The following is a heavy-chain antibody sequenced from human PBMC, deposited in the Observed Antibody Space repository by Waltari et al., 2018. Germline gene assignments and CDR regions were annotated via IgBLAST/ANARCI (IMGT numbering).Heavy chain of an antibody. CDR3: AGQRYYNDRSGPRGWRLDY. CDR2: VFFTGTT. CDR1: GGSVTSSTYY. D-gene: IGHD3-22*01. V-gene: IGHV4-39*01. J-gene: IGHJ4*02. Sequence: QPQLQESGPGLVKPSETLSLTCIVTGGSVTSSTYYWAWIRQPPGKGLEGIGGVFFTGTTYHNPSLESRVTISADTSSDQFSLNLSSVSAADTAVYYCAGQRYYNDRSGPRGWRLDYWGQGALVAVSS.